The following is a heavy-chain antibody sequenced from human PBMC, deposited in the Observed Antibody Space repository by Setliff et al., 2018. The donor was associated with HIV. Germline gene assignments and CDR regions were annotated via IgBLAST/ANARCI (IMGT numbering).Heavy chain of an antibody. CDR3: ARGGAFCGRDSCYYLDY. J-gene: IGHJ4*02. CDR2: IYYSGST. D-gene: IGHD2-21*02. CDR1: GGSISSSVYY. V-gene: IGHV4-39*07. Sequence: SETLSLTCTVSGGSISSSVYYWGWIRQPPGKGLEWIGNIYYSGSTYYNPSLKSRITISVDTSKNQFSLKLSSVTAADTAVYFCARGGAFCGRDSCYYLDYWGQGAQVTVSS.